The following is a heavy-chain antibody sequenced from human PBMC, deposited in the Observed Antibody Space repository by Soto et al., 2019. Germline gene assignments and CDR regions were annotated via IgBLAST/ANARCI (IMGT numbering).Heavy chain of an antibody. V-gene: IGHV3-66*01. Sequence: GGSLRLSCAASGFSFSSNSMAWVRQAPGKGLEWVSVIYSGGSTYYADSVKGRFTISRDNSKNTLYLQMNSLRAEDTAVYYCARDLKMADRGYYYYGMDVWGQGTTVTVSS. D-gene: IGHD3-10*01. J-gene: IGHJ6*02. CDR1: GFSFSSNS. CDR3: ARDLKMADRGYYYYGMDV. CDR2: IYSGGST.